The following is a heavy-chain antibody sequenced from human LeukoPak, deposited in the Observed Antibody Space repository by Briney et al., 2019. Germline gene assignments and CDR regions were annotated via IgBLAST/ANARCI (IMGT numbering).Heavy chain of an antibody. CDR1: GYTFTNYD. D-gene: IGHD4/OR15-4a*01. V-gene: IGHV1-18*01. CDR3: AKIAYGANFFDY. J-gene: IGHJ4*02. Sequence: ASVPESRLASGYTFTNYDINWVRPALGQGLEWMGWTSTYNGNTNYAQKLQGRVTMTTDTCTSTVYMELRSLRSDDTAVYYCAKIAYGANFFDYWGQGPLVTVS. CDR2: TSTYNGNT.